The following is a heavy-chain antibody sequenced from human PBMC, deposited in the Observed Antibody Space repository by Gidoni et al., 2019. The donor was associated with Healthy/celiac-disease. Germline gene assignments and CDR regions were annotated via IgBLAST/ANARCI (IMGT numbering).Heavy chain of an antibody. CDR1: GGNFSRYA. J-gene: IGHJ6*02. V-gene: IGHV1-69*01. CDR2: ILTTFGTA. CDR3: ATAPPRGYSVYYYGMDV. D-gene: IGHD2-21*01. Sequence: QGQLEQTGAEVKKPGSAVKVSCKASGGNFSRYAISWVRQAPGQGLEWMGGILTTFGTANYAQKFQGRVTITADESTSTAYMELSSLRSEDTAVYYCATAPPRGYSVYYYGMDVWGQGTTVTVSS.